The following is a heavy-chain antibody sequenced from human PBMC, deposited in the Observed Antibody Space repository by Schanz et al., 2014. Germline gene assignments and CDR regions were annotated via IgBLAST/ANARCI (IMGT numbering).Heavy chain of an antibody. J-gene: IGHJ6*03. CDR2: IKSKIDGGTT. CDR3: TTVERITIFEVVPYYYYYMDV. Sequence: EVQLVESGGGLVKPGESLRLSCAASGFTFSNTWMNWVRQTPGKGLEWIGRIKSKIDGGTTDYAAPVKGRFTISRDDSKNTLYLQMNSLKTEDTAVYYCTTVERITIFEVVPYYYYYMDVWGKGTTVTVSS. CDR1: GFTFSNTW. D-gene: IGHD3-3*01. V-gene: IGHV3-15*01.